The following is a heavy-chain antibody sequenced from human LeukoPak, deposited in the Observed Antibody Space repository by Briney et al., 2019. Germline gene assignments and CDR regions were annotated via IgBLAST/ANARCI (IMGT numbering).Heavy chain of an antibody. D-gene: IGHD6-13*01. V-gene: IGHV4-34*01. CDR1: GGSFSAYY. J-gene: IGHJ4*02. Sequence: SETLSLTCAVYGGSFSAYYWSWIRQPPGKGLEWIGEINHSGSTYYSPSLKSRVTISVDTSKNQFSLKLSSVTAADTAVYYCARRSGQQLEGDYFDYWGQGTLVTVSS. CDR2: INHSGST. CDR3: ARRSGQQLEGDYFDY.